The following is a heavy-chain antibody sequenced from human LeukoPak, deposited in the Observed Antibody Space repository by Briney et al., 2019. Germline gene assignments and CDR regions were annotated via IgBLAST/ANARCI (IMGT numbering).Heavy chain of an antibody. Sequence: KPSETLSLTCTVSGGSISSSSYYWGWIRQPPGKGLEWIGSIYYSGSTYYNPSLKSRVTISVDTSKNQFSLKLSSVTAADTAVYYCARRDNSSSEPWGQGTLVTGSS. CDR2: IYYSGST. D-gene: IGHD6-13*01. J-gene: IGHJ5*02. CDR3: ARRDNSSSEP. CDR1: GGSISSSSYY. V-gene: IGHV4-39*01.